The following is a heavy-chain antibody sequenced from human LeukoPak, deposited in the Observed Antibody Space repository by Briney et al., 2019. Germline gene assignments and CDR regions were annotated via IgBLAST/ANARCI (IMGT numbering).Heavy chain of an antibody. D-gene: IGHD6-19*01. J-gene: IGHJ6*03. CDR2: ISSSSSYI. CDR1: GFTFSSYS. Sequence: GGSLRLSCAASGFTFSSYSMNWVRQAPGKGLEWVSSISSSSSYIYYADSVKGRFSISRDNSKNTLYLQMNSRRPEDTAVYYCAKNNQWLVRYYYYYYMDVWGKGTTVIISS. CDR3: AKNNQWLVRYYYYYYMDV. V-gene: IGHV3-21*01.